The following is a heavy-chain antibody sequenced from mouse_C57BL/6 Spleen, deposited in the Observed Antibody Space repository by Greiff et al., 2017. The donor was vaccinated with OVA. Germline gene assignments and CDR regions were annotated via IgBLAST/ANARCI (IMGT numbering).Heavy chain of an antibody. Sequence: VESGGGLVQPGGSLKLSCAASGFTFSDYYMYWVRQTPEKRLEWVAYISNGGGSTYYPDTVKGRFTISRDNAKNTLYLQMSRLKSEDTAMYYCARQDGLRYFDVWGTGTTVTVSS. V-gene: IGHV5-12*01. CDR1: GFTFSDYY. CDR2: ISNGGGST. J-gene: IGHJ1*03. D-gene: IGHD2-3*01. CDR3: ARQDGLRYFDV.